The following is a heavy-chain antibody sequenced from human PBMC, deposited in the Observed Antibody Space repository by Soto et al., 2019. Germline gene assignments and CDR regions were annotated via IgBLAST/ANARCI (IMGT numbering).Heavy chain of an antibody. CDR2: ISYDGSNK. D-gene: IGHD2-8*01. J-gene: IGHJ6*02. Sequence: QVQLVESGGGVVQPGRSLRLSCAASGFTFSSYGMHWVRQAPGKGLEWVAVISYDGSNKYYADSVKGRFTISRDNSKNTLYLQMNSLRAEDTAVYYCAKCNGDIYYYYARDVWGQGTTVTVSS. V-gene: IGHV3-30*18. CDR3: AKCNGDIYYYYARDV. CDR1: GFTFSSYG.